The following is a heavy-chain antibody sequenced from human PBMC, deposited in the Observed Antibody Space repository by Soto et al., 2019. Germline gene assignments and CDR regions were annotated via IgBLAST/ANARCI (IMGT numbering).Heavy chain of an antibody. D-gene: IGHD3-22*01. CDR1: GVTCGIYA. V-gene: IGHV3-30-3*01. CDR3: ATGANFYYDTSRY. J-gene: IGHJ4*02. Sequence: PGGSLSLSCTAAGVTCGIYAVHWIRQAPGKGLEWVAVMSSNGNNQYYADSVKGRFTISRDTSKSTLYLQMTSLRPDDTAVYYCATGANFYYDTSRYWGQGTLVTVSS. CDR2: MSSNGNNQ.